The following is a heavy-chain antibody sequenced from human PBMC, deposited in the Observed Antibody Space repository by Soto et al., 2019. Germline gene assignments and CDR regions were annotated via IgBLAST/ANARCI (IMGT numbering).Heavy chain of an antibody. Sequence: QVQLVQSGAEVKKPGASVKVSCKASGYTFTSYGISWVRQAPGQGLEGMGWISDYNGNTNYAQKLKRRDNMTTRTTTSTTYMELRSVSSDGTAVYDCARVLTAAGFDYWGQGTLVTVAS. CDR1: GYTFTSYG. CDR3: ARVLTAAGFDY. D-gene: IGHD6-13*01. CDR2: ISDYNGNT. V-gene: IGHV1-18*01. J-gene: IGHJ4*02.